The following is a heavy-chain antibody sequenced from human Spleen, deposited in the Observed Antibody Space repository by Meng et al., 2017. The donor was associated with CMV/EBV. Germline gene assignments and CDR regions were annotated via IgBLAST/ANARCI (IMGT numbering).Heavy chain of an antibody. V-gene: IGHV3-21*01. CDR2: ISSSSSYK. CDR1: S. CDR3: ARDNGYYDFWSGYYSEFNWFDP. Sequence: SMNWVLQGPGKGLEWVSSISSSSSYKYYEDTVKGRFTITRDNAKNSLYLQMNSLRAEDTAVDYCARDNGYYDFWSGYYSEFNWFDPWGQGTLVTVSS. D-gene: IGHD3-3*01. J-gene: IGHJ5*02.